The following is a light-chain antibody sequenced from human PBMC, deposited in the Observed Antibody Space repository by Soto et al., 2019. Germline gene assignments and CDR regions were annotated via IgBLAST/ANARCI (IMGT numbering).Light chain of an antibody. V-gene: IGKV3-20*01. CDR2: GAS. Sequence: EIVLTQSPGGVSLSPGERATLSCRASQSVSGSYLAWYQQKPGQAPRLLIYGASTRATGIPDRFSGSGSGTDLTLTISRLEPEDVAVYYCQQYGSSSLTFGGGTKVEI. J-gene: IGKJ4*01. CDR3: QQYGSSSLT. CDR1: QSVSGSY.